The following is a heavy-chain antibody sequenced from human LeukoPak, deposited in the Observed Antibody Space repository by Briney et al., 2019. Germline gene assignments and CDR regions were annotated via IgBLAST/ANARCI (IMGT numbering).Heavy chain of an antibody. CDR3: ARDSEGSGTYYHPSNWFDP. V-gene: IGHV1-69*05. J-gene: IGHJ5*02. D-gene: IGHD3-10*01. CDR2: IIPIFGTA. CDR1: GGTFSSYA. Sequence: SVKVSCKASGGTFSSYAISWVRQAPGQGLEWMGGIIPIFGTANYAQKFQGRVTITTDESTSTAYMELRSLRSEDTAVYYCARDSEGSGTYYHPSNWFDPWGQGTQVTVSS.